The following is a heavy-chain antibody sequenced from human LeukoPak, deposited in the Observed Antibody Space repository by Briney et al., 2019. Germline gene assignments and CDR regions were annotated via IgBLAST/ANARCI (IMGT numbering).Heavy chain of an antibody. CDR2: FDPEDGET. J-gene: IGHJ3*02. Sequence: ASVKVSCKVSGYTLTELSIHWVRQAPGKGLEWMGGFDPEDGETIYAQKFQGRVTMTEDTSTDTAYMELSSLRSEDTAVYYCATPTMIVDALDIWGQGTMVTVSS. CDR1: GYTLTELS. V-gene: IGHV1-24*01. CDR3: ATPTMIVDALDI. D-gene: IGHD3-22*01.